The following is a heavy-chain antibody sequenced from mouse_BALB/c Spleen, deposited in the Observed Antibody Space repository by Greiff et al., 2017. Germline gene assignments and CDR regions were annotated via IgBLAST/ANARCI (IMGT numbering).Heavy chain of an antibody. J-gene: IGHJ4*01. CDR2: ISSGGSYT. D-gene: IGHD2-4*01. CDR3: ARHPYDYDGQYYYAMDY. Sequence: EVQRVESGGDLVKPGGSLKLSCAASGFTFSSYGMSWVRQTPDKRLEWVATISSGGSYTYYPDSVKGRFTISRDNAKNTLYLQMSSLKSEDTAMYYCARHPYDYDGQYYYAMDYWGQGTSVTVSS. CDR1: GFTFSSYG. V-gene: IGHV5-6*01.